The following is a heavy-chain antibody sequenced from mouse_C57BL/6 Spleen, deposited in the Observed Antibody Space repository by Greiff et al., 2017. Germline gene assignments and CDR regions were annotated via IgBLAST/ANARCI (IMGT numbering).Heavy chain of an antibody. CDR1: GFTFSSYA. D-gene: IGHD6-2*01. J-gene: IGHJ3*01. V-gene: IGHV5-4*01. CDR3: ATSSPLFAY. Sequence: EVQLKESGGGLVKPGGSLKLSCAASGFTFSSYAMSWVRQTPEKRLEWVATISDGGSYTYYPDNVKGRFTISRDNAKNNLYLQMSHLKSEDTAMYYCATSSPLFAYWGQGTLVTVSA. CDR2: ISDGGSYT.